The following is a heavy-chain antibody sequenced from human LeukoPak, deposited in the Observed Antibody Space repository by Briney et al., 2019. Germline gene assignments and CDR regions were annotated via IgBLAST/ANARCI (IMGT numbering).Heavy chain of an antibody. Sequence: SETLSLTCTVSGGSISSYYWSWIRQSPGKGLEWIGYIFYSGSTNYSPSLKSRVTISVDRSKNQFSLKLSSVTAADTAVYYCASAQAAAGSFYYYYYGMDVWGQGTLVTVSS. CDR3: ASAQAAAGSFYYYYYGMDV. J-gene: IGHJ6*02. CDR1: GGSISSYY. V-gene: IGHV4-59*12. CDR2: IFYSGST. D-gene: IGHD6-13*01.